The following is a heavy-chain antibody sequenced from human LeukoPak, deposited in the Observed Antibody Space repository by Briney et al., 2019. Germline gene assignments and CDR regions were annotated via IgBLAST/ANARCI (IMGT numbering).Heavy chain of an antibody. Sequence: GGSLRLSCAASGLTFSTHWMSWVRQAPGKGLECVGIINEHGSEKYYVDSVKGRFTISRDNAKNSLYLQINSLRAEDTAVYYCARGALRSVDYWGQGTLLTVSS. CDR2: INEHGSEK. D-gene: IGHD3-10*02. J-gene: IGHJ4*02. CDR3: ARGALRSVDY. V-gene: IGHV3-7*03. CDR1: GLTFSTHW.